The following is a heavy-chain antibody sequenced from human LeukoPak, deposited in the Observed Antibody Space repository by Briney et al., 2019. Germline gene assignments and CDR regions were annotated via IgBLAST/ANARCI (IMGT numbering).Heavy chain of an antibody. V-gene: IGHV5-10-1*01. D-gene: IGHD3-22*01. J-gene: IGHJ5*02. CDR1: GSIFTSYW. CDR2: IGPGDSYT. CDR3: ARRRAGSSGYFYGGFDP. Sequence: GASLQISGECSGSIFTSYWISWGRLLPGEGLEWMGTIGPGDSYTYDSPSFQGHVTISVDRSITTAYLQWSSLKASDTSIYYCARRRAGSSGYFYGGFDPWGEGTLVTVSS.